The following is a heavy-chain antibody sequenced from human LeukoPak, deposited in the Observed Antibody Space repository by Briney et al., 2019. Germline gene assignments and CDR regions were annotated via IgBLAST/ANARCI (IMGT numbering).Heavy chain of an antibody. V-gene: IGHV1-69*01. CDR3: ARDYDILTGYYNPPQPNPFDY. D-gene: IGHD3-9*01. CDR1: GGTFSSYA. J-gene: IGHJ4*02. Sequence: WASVTVSCTASGGTFSSYAISWVRQAPGQGLEWMGGIIPIFGTANYAQKFQGRVTITADESTSTAYMELSSLRSEDTAVYYCARDYDILTGYYNPPQPNPFDYWGQGTLVTVSS. CDR2: IIPIFGTA.